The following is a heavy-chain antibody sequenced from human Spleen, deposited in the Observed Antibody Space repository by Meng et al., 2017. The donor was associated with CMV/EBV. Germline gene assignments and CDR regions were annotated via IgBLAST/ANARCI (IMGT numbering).Heavy chain of an antibody. CDR1: GVSISSNIR. J-gene: IGHJ4*02. CDR2: IDDSGST. D-gene: IGHD1-26*01. CDR3: ARGKQDAWELLAY. V-gene: IGHV4-4*02. Sequence: QVQRRESGPGLVKPSEPLSLTCGVSGVSISSNIRWTWVRQPPGKGLEWIGDIDDSGSTNYNPSLNSRISISLDKSKNHFSLKVNSVTAADTAVYYCARGKQDAWELLAYWGQGALVTVSS.